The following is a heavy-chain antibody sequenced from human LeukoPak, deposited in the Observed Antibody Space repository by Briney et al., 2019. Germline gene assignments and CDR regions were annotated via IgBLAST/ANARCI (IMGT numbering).Heavy chain of an antibody. Sequence: GASLRLSCAASGFTFSSYEMNWVRQAPGKGLEWVSYISSSGSTIYYADSVKGRFTISRDNAKNSLYLQMNSLRAEDTAVYYCASGVVVVTATALVFDYWGQGTLVTVSS. CDR1: GFTFSSYE. CDR2: ISSSGSTI. D-gene: IGHD2-21*02. V-gene: IGHV3-48*03. J-gene: IGHJ4*02. CDR3: ASGVVVVTATALVFDY.